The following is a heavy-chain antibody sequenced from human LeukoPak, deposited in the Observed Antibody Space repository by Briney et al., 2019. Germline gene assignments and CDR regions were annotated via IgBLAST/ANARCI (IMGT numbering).Heavy chain of an antibody. CDR2: IYYSGST. CDR3: ARAPTVTNPSAFDI. V-gene: IGHV4-59*12. Sequence: PSETLSLTCAVSGGSISSYYWSWIRQPPGKGLEWIGYIYYSGSTNYNPSLKSRVTISVDTSKNQFSLKLSSVTAADTAVYYCARAPTVTNPSAFDIWGQGTMVTVSS. J-gene: IGHJ3*02. CDR1: GGSISSYY. D-gene: IGHD4-17*01.